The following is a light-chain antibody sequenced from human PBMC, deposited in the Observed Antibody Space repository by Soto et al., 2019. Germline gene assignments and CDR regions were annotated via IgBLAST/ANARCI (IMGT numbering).Light chain of an antibody. Sequence: QSVLTPPRSVSGSPGQSVTISCTGTTNDVGSYNYVSWYQQHPGRAPKLIIYDVTKRPSGVPDRFSGSKSGNTTSLTISGLQAADEADYYCSLYTSENAYVFGTGTKVTVL. V-gene: IGLV2-11*01. CDR1: TNDVGSYNY. CDR3: SLYTSENAYV. J-gene: IGLJ1*01. CDR2: DVT.